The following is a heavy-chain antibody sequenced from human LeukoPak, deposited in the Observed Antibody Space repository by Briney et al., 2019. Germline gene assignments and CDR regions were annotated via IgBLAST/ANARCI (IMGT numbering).Heavy chain of an antibody. Sequence: GASVKVSCKASGGTFSSYAISWVRQAPGQGLEWMGRIMPILGIANYAQKFQGRVTITADKSTSTAYMELSSLRSEDTAVYYCASDLGAPPDYYYGMDVWGQGTTVTVSS. CDR3: ASDLGAPPDYYYGMDV. CDR2: IMPILGIA. V-gene: IGHV1-69*04. D-gene: IGHD3-16*01. CDR1: GGTFSSYA. J-gene: IGHJ6*02.